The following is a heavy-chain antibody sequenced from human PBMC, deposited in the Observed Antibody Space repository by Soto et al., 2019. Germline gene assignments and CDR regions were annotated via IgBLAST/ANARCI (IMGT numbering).Heavy chain of an antibody. CDR2: ISGSGGST. CDR1: GFTFSSYA. J-gene: IGHJ4*02. D-gene: IGHD3-22*01. CDR3: AKTYYYDSSGYSPTYGY. Sequence: PGGSLRLSCAASGFTFSSYAMSWVRQAPGKGLEWVSAISGSGGSTYYADSVKGRFTISRDNSKNTLYLQMNSLRAEDTAVYYCAKTYYYDSSGYSPTYGYWGQGTLVTVSS. V-gene: IGHV3-23*01.